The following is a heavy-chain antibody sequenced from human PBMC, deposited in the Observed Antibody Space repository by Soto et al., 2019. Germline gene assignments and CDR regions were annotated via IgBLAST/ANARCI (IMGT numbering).Heavy chain of an antibody. CDR3: ARRKQNSYAMDV. CDR2: IYYSGST. CDR1: GGSISSGGYY. V-gene: IGHV4-31*03. J-gene: IGHJ6*02. Sequence: QVQLQESGPGLVKPSQTLSLTCTVSGGSISSGGYYWSWIRQHPGKGLEWIGYIYYSGSTYYNPYLKSRVTISVNTSKKQFSLKLSSVAAADTAVDYCARRKQNSYAMDVWGHGTTVTVSS.